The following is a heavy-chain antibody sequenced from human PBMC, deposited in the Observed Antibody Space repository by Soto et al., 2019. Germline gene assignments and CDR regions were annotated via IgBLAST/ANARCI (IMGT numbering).Heavy chain of an antibody. CDR2: IYYTGST. J-gene: IGHJ4*02. Sequence: SETLSLTCSVSGGSISNYYWSWIRQPPGEGLEWIGYIYYTGSTNYNPSLKSRVTMSVDSSKNQFSLNLRSVTAADTAVYYCASAPYSNYEDYWGQGTLVTVSS. V-gene: IGHV4-59*01. CDR1: GGSISNYY. D-gene: IGHD4-4*01. CDR3: ASAPYSNYEDY.